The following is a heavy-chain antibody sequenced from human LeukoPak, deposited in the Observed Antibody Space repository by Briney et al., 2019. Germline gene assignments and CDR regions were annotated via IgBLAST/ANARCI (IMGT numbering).Heavy chain of an antibody. J-gene: IGHJ6*03. CDR2: INPNSGGT. Sequence: ASVKVSCKASGYTFTGYYMHWVRQAPGQGLEWMGWINPNSGGTNYAQKFQGRVTMTRDTSISTAYMELSRLRSDDTAVYYCARGYVPFFVSWYYYMDVWGQGTLVTVSS. CDR3: ARGYVPFFVSWYYYMDV. V-gene: IGHV1-2*02. D-gene: IGHD3-16*02. CDR1: GYTFTGYY.